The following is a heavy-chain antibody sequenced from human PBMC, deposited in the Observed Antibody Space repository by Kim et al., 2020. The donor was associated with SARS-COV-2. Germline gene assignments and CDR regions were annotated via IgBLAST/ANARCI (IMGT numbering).Heavy chain of an antibody. CDR1: GFSFGTFD. CDR3: VKGAWLDY. J-gene: IGHJ4*02. V-gene: IGHV3-23*01. D-gene: IGHD5-12*01. Sequence: GGSLRLSCVASGFSFGTFDMSWVRQAPGKGLKWVSVIKRPDDSAYYAESVKGWFTVSRDSARNTLYLQMNSLRVDDTAVYYCVKGAWLDYWGPGTLVTVSS. CDR2: IKRPDDSA.